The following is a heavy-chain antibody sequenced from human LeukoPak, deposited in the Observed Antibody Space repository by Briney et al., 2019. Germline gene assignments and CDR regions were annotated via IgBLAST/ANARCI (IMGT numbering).Heavy chain of an antibody. CDR3: AKATERIMITFGGAYFDY. D-gene: IGHD3-16*01. CDR1: GFTFSSYA. Sequence: GGSLRLSCAASGFTFSSYAMSWVRQAPGKGLEWVSAISGSGGSTYYADSVKGRFTISRDNSKNTLYLQMNSLRAENTAVYYCAKATERIMITFGGAYFDYWGQGTLVTVSS. CDR2: ISGSGGST. J-gene: IGHJ4*02. V-gene: IGHV3-23*01.